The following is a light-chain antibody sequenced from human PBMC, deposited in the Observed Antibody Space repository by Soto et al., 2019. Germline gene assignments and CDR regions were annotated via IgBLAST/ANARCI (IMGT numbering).Light chain of an antibody. Sequence: QLTQTNSSLSASVGDRVIITCRASQSVSRSLNWYQQKTGQAPKLLIYAASTLHSGVPSRFSGSGSGTEFTLTISSLQPEDFATYYCQQNAIIPPWTFGQGTMVDI. CDR3: QQNAIIPPWT. CDR2: AAS. V-gene: IGKV1-39*01. J-gene: IGKJ1*01. CDR1: QSVSRS.